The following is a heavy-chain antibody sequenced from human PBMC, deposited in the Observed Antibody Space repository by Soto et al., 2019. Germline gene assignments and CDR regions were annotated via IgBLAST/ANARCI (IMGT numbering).Heavy chain of an antibody. J-gene: IGHJ4*02. CDR2: IFHKGTT. D-gene: IGHD4-17*01. CDR3: ARTHFRLALCTVLCYFDD. CDR1: GASITSSY. V-gene: IGHV4-59*01. Sequence: QVQLQESGPGLVKPSETLTLSCTVSGASITSSYWSWIRQPPGKGLEWIGYIFHKGTTNYNPSLGGRVTMAVDTSKNQFSLTLTSMTAADTAVYYCARTHFRLALCTVLCYFDDWGQGTLGTVSS.